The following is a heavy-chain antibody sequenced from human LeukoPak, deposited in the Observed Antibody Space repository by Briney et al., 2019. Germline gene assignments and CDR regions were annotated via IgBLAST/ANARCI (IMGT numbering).Heavy chain of an antibody. Sequence: GGSLRLSCATSGFTLSNYWMTWVRQAPGKGLEWVANIGEDGREKYYVESVKGRFTISRDNAKNSVDLQMNSLRGEDTAVYYCARGGQRWLDPWGQGTPVTVAS. CDR3: ARGGQRWLDP. CDR1: GFTLSNYW. D-gene: IGHD2-2*01. CDR2: IGEDGREK. J-gene: IGHJ5*02. V-gene: IGHV3-7*04.